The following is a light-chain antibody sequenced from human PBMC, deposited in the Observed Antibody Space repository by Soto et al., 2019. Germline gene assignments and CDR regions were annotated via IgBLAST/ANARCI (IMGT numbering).Light chain of an antibody. CDR2: EVS. V-gene: IGLV2-14*01. CDR3: SSYTSSSTLV. CDR1: SSDVGGYNY. J-gene: IGLJ2*01. Sequence: QSALTQPASVSGSPGQSITISCTGTSSDVGGYNYVAWYQQHPGKAPKLMIYEVSNRPSGVSNRFSGSKSGNTASLTISGLQAEDVDDYYCSSYTSSSTLVFGGGTKLTVL.